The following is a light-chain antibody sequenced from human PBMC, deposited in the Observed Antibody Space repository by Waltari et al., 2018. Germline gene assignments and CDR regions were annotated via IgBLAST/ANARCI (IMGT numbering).Light chain of an antibody. Sequence: QSVLTQPPSVSGAPGQRVPLSCTGSSSNLGAGYDLHWYQHLPGTAPKLRIHGNSNRPSGVPDRFSGSKSGTSASLAITGLQADDEADYDCQSYDISLSGYVFGTGTKVTVL. J-gene: IGLJ1*01. CDR1: SSNLGAGYD. CDR3: QSYDISLSGYV. V-gene: IGLV1-40*01. CDR2: GNS.